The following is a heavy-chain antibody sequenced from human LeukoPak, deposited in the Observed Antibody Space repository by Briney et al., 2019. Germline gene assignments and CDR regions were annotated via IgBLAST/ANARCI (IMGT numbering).Heavy chain of an antibody. CDR1: GFTFSRNW. Sequence: SGGSLRLSCAASGFTFSRNWMTWVRQPAGKGLEWVANIKQDGSEQYYADSVKGRFTISRDNAKNSLYLQMNSLRAEDTAVYYCARDLSEYPYPEVTLDYWGQGTLVTVSS. D-gene: IGHD2-15*01. CDR3: ARDLSEYPYPEVTLDY. V-gene: IGHV3-7*01. CDR2: IKQDGSEQ. J-gene: IGHJ4*02.